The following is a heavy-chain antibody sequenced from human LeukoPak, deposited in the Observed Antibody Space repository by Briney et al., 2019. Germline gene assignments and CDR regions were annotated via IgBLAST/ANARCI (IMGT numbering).Heavy chain of an antibody. V-gene: IGHV4-4*07. J-gene: IGHJ6*03. CDR3: ARATTVTNYYYYYMDV. CDR2: IYTSGST. CDR1: GGSISSYY. D-gene: IGHD4-11*01. Sequence: SETLSLTCTVSGGSISSYYWSWIRQPAGKGLEWIGRIYTSGSTNYNPSLKSRVTMSVDTSKNQFSLKLSSVTAADTAVYYCARATTVTNYYYYYMDVWGKGTTVTVSS.